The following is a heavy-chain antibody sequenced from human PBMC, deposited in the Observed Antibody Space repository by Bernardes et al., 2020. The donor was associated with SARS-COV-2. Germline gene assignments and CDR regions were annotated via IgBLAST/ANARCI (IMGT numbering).Heavy chain of an antibody. D-gene: IGHD3-16*01. CDR3: ARDGGPIPNPWRYYYMDV. CDR1: GFTFRTSA. Sequence: VGSLLLSCAASGFTFRTSAMSWVRQAPGTGLAWVSAISGSGDSAQSIFYADSVKGRFTISRDNSMNTLYLQMNSLRDEDTAVYYCARDGGPIPNPWRYYYMDVWGKGTTVTVSS. CDR2: ISGSGDSAQSI. V-gene: IGHV3-23*01. J-gene: IGHJ6*03.